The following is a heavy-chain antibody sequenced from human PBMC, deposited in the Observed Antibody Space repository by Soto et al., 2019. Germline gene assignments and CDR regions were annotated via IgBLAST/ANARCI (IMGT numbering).Heavy chain of an antibody. V-gene: IGHV1-18*01. CDR2: VSGYNGHT. J-gene: IGHJ5*02. CDR3: ARLVGPTSSDNRFDP. Sequence: QVKLVQSGAEVRKPGASVKVSCKASGYTFFNYGITWVRQAPGQGLEWMGWVSGYNGHTNYAQKFEGRVTMTRDISTTTAYMELRNLRSDDTAVYYCARLVGPTSSDNRFDPWGQGTLVTVSS. D-gene: IGHD1-26*01. CDR1: GYTFFNYG.